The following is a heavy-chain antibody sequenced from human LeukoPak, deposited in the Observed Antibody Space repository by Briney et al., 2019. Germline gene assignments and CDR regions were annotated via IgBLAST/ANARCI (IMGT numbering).Heavy chain of an antibody. V-gene: IGHV4-39*07. CDR3: ARVPARLRFLEWLIDN. D-gene: IGHD3-3*01. CDR1: GGSISSSSYY. J-gene: IGHJ4*02. CDR2: IYYTGST. Sequence: SETLSLTCTVSGGSISSSSYYWGWIRQPPGKGLEWIGCIYYTGSTYYNPSLKSRVTISVDTSKNQFSLKLSSVTAADTAVYYCARVPARLRFLEWLIDNWGQGTLVTVSS.